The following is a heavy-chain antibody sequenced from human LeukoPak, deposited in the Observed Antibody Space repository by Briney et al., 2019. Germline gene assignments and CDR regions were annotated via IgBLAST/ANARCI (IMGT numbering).Heavy chain of an antibody. CDR2: IIPIFGTA. CDR3: ARDCSNTSCFNWFDP. V-gene: IGHV1-69*13. D-gene: IGHD2-2*01. Sequence: SVKVSCKASGGTFSSYAIRWVRQAPGQGLEWMGGIIPIFGTANYAQKFQGRVTITADESTSTAYMELSSLRSEDTAVYYCARDCSNTSCFNWFDPWGQGTLVTVSS. CDR1: GGTFSSYA. J-gene: IGHJ5*02.